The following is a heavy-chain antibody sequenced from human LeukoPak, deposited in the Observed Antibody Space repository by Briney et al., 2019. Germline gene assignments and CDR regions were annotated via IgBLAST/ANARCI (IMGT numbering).Heavy chain of an antibody. V-gene: IGHV3-64*01. CDR3: ARIPEY. J-gene: IGHJ1*01. D-gene: IGHD2-2*01. CDR2: ISKSGDDT. CDR1: GFDFSTYA. Sequence: GGSLRFSCAASGFDFSTYAMHWVRLTPGKGLEFVSAISKSGDDTSYGNDVKGRFTISRDNIKNTVDLEMGSLRVDDTGIYYCARIPEYWGQGTVVTVSS.